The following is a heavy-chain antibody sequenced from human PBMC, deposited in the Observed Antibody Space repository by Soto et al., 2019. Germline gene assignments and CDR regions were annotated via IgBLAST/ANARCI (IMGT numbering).Heavy chain of an antibody. CDR3: ARVPYSGSYHFDY. Sequence: GGSLRLSCAASGFTFSSYWMSWVRQAPGKGLEWVANIKQDGSEKYYVDSVKGRFTISRDNAKNSLYLQMNSLRAEDTAVYYCARVPYSGSYHFDYWGQGTLVTVSS. CDR2: IKQDGSEK. V-gene: IGHV3-7*04. J-gene: IGHJ4*02. CDR1: GFTFSSYW. D-gene: IGHD1-26*01.